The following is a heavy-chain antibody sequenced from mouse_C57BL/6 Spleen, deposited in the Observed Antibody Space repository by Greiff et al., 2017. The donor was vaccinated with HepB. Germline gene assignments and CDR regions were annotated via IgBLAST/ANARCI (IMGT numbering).Heavy chain of an antibody. V-gene: IGHV1-72*01. CDR3: ARDNYYGTAY. Sequence: QVQLQQPGAELVKPGASVKLSCKASGYTFTSYWMHWVKQRPGRGLEWIGRSDPNSGGTKYNEKFKSKATLTVDKPSSTAYMQLSSLTSEDSAVYYCARDNYYGTAYWGQGTLVTVSA. CDR1: GYTFTSYW. CDR2: SDPNSGGT. J-gene: IGHJ3*01. D-gene: IGHD1-1*01.